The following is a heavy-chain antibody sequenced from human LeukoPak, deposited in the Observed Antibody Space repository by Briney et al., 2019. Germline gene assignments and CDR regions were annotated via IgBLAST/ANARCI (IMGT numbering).Heavy chain of an antibody. D-gene: IGHD3-22*01. CDR1: GFTFSSYG. CDR2: ISYDGSNK. Sequence: GGSLRLSCAASGFTFSSYGMHWVRQAPGKGLEWVAVISYDGSNKYYADSVKGRFTISRDNSKNTLYLQMNSLRAEDTAVYYCAKDLDYYGSSGYYPDWGQGTLVTVSS. CDR3: AKDLDYYGSSGYYPD. J-gene: IGHJ4*02. V-gene: IGHV3-30*18.